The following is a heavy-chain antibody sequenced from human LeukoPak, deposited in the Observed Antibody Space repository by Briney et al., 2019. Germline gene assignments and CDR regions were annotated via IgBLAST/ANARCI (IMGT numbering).Heavy chain of an antibody. J-gene: IGHJ6*02. D-gene: IGHD2-21*02. CDR3: AKDRLMTAAIYYYCYGMDV. Sequence: GGSLRLSCAASGFTFSSYAMSWVRQAPGKGLEWVSAISGSGGSTYYADSVKGRFTISRDNSKNTLYLQMNSLRAEDTAVYYCAKDRLMTAAIYYYCYGMDVWGQGTTVTVSS. CDR2: ISGSGGST. V-gene: IGHV3-23*01. CDR1: GFTFSSYA.